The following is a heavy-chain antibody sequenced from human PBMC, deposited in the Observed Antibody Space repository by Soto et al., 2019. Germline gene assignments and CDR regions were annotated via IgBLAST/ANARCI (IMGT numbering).Heavy chain of an antibody. CDR2: IYYSVST. D-gene: IGHD2-2*02. CDR1: GGSISSDGYY. V-gene: IGHV4-31*03. J-gene: IGHJ5*02. CDR3: SSAGFRIVVVPAAILAWFDP. Sequence: SETLSLTCTVSGGSISSDGYYWSWIRQHPGKGLEWIGYIYYSVSTYYNTSLKSRVTISVDTSKHQFSLKLSSVTAADSAVYFFSSAGFRIVVVPAAILAWFDPWGQGTLVTVSS.